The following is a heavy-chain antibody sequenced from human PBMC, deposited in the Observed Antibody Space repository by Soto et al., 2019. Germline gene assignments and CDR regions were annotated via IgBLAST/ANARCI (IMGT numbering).Heavy chain of an antibody. D-gene: IGHD6-19*01. Sequence: QVQLVQSGAEVKKPGASVKVSCKASGYTFSYYAIHWVRQAPGQRLEWMGWINAGNGNTKYSQKFQGRVTITTDTSASTAYMELSSLRSEDTAVHFCARDIAVAANWFDPWGQGTLVTVSS. J-gene: IGHJ5*02. CDR2: INAGNGNT. CDR1: GYTFSYYA. V-gene: IGHV1-3*01. CDR3: ARDIAVAANWFDP.